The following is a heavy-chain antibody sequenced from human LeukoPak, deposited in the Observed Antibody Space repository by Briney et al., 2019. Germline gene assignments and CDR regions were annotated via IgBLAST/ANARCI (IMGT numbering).Heavy chain of an antibody. J-gene: IGHJ4*02. V-gene: IGHV1-18*01. CDR2: ISAYNGNT. CDR3: ARDLNVVVVAAIPGY. CDR1: GYTFTSYG. D-gene: IGHD2-15*01. Sequence: GASVKVSCKASGYTFTSYGISWVRQAPGQGLEWIGWISAYNGNTNYAQKLQGRVTMTTDTSTSTAYMELRSLRSDDTAVYYCARDLNVVVVAAIPGYWGQGTLITVSS.